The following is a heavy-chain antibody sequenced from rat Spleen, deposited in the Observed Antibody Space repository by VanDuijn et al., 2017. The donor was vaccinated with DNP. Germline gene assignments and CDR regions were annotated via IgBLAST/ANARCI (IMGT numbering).Heavy chain of an antibody. J-gene: IGHJ2*01. CDR1: GFIFSICD. D-gene: IGHD1-6*01. V-gene: IGHV5-25*01. CDR2: ITTSGDTT. Sequence: EVKLVESGGGLVQPGRSLKLSCAASGFIFSICDMVWVRQAPTKGLEWVATITTSGDTTYYRDSVQGRFTVSRDNAKSTLYLQMDSLRSEDTATYYCARQSARYGLWGYFDYWGQGVMVTVSS. CDR3: ARQSARYGLWGYFDY.